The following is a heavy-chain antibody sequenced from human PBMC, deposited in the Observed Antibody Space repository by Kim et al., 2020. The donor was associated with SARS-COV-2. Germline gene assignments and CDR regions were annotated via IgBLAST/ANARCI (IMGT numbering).Heavy chain of an antibody. V-gene: IGHV3-23*01. Sequence: GGSLRLSCAASGFAFNSYAVTWVRQAPGKGLEWVSTVSANGDYTYFADSVKGRFTISRDNSKNMVYLQMNSLRADDTAIYYFVKDLGQWRFDPWGQGTLV. CDR3: VKDLGQWRFDP. D-gene: IGHD6-19*01. CDR1: GFAFNSYA. CDR2: VSANGDYT. J-gene: IGHJ5*02.